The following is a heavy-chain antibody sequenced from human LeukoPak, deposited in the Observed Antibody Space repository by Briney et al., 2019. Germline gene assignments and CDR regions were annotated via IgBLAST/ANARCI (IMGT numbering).Heavy chain of an antibody. Sequence: GGSLRLSCAASGFTFSSYAMSWVRQAPGKGLEWVSAISGSGGSTYYADSVKGRFTISRDNPKNTLYLQMNSLRAEDTAVYYCAKDWGRQQLALFDYWGQGTLVTVSS. J-gene: IGHJ4*02. D-gene: IGHD6-13*01. CDR2: ISGSGGST. V-gene: IGHV3-23*01. CDR3: AKDWGRQQLALFDY. CDR1: GFTFSSYA.